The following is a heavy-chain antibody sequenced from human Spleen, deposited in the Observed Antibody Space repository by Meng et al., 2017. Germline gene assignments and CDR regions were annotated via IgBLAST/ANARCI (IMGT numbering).Heavy chain of an antibody. CDR1: GGYVSSGSYY. D-gene: IGHD3-22*01. CDR3: ARDDSSGYYSY. CDR2: IYYSGST. J-gene: IGHJ4*02. Sequence: QVQVEESGPGLVRPSEPRSLTCTVSGGYVSSGSYYWSWIRQPPGKGLEWIGYIYYSGSTNYNPSLKSRVTISVDTSKNQFSLKLSSVTAADTAVYYCARDDSSGYYSYWGQGTLVTVSS. V-gene: IGHV4-61*01.